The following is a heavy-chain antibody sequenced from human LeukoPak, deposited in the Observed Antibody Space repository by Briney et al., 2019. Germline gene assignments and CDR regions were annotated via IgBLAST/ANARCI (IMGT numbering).Heavy chain of an antibody. D-gene: IGHD2-15*01. J-gene: IGHJ5*02. V-gene: IGHV1-8*01. CDR2: MNPNSGNT. CDR1: GYTFTSYD. Sequence: ASVKVSCKASGYTFTSYDINWVRQAAGQGIEWMGWMNPNSGNTGYVQTFQGRVTMTRNTSISTAYMELSSLRSEDTAVYYCARGNSKRYCTGGSCYWFDPWGQGTLVTVSS. CDR3: ARGNSKRYCTGGSCYWFDP.